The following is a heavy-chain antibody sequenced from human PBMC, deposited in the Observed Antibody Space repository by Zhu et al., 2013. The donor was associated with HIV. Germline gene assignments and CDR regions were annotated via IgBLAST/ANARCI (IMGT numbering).Heavy chain of an antibody. V-gene: IGHV1-8*01. CDR2: MNPSSGNT. CDR1: DTLRNSD. Sequence: LVQVWGVRWXNLGPTXRVVLQGFGDTLRNSDVHWVRQAPGQGLAWMGWMNPSSGNTGFQHKFQDRITMTWDTSTMTAHLEMTRLTSADTAVYFCARAASKHCGRRRCFWGTQNLWGQGTKVTV. CDR3: ARAASKHCGRRRCFWGTQNL. D-gene: IGHD2-21*01. J-gene: IGHJ3*01.